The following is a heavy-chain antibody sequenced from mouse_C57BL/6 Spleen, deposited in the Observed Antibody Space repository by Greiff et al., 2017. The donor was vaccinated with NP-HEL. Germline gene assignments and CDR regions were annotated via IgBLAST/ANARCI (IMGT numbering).Heavy chain of an antibody. Sequence: QVQLQQPGAELVKPGASVKLSCKASGYTFTSYWMHWVKQRPGQGLEWIGMIHPNSGSTNYNEKFKSKATLTVDKSSSTAYMQLSSLTSEDSAVYYCAREGDYGSSYAMGYWGQGTSVTVSS. D-gene: IGHD1-1*01. CDR1: GYTFTSYW. CDR3: AREGDYGSSYAMGY. V-gene: IGHV1-64*01. CDR2: IHPNSGST. J-gene: IGHJ4*01.